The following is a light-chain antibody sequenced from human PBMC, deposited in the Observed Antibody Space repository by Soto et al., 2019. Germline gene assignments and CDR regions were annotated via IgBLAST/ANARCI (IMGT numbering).Light chain of an antibody. J-gene: IGLJ2*01. CDR1: SSNIGNNY. Sequence: QSVLTQPPSVSAAPGQKVTISCSGSSSNIGNNYVSWYQQLPGTAPKLLIYDNSKRPSGIPDRFSGSKSGTSATLGITGLQTGDEADYYCGTWDSSLSAGVFGGGTKLTLL. CDR2: DNS. V-gene: IGLV1-51*01. CDR3: GTWDSSLSAGV.